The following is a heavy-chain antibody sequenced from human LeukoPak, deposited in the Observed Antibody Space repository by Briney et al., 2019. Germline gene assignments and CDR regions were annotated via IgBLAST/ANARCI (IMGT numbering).Heavy chain of an antibody. D-gene: IGHD1-26*01. J-gene: IGHJ4*02. CDR2: FDPGDGET. Sequence: GASVKVSCKVSGYTLTELSMHWVRQAPGKGLEWMGGFDPGDGETIYAQKFQGRVTMTEDTSTDTAYMELSSLRSEDTAVYYCATGPYIVGATTNFDYWGQGTLVTVSS. V-gene: IGHV1-24*01. CDR1: GYTLTELS. CDR3: ATGPYIVGATTNFDY.